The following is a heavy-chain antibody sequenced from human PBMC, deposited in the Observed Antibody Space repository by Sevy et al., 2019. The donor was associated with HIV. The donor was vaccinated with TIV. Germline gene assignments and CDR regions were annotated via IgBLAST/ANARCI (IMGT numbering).Heavy chain of an antibody. CDR1: GFTFSSYA. CDR3: ARDRGEILSSAFDY. J-gene: IGHJ4*02. D-gene: IGHD3-16*01. CDR2: ISYDGSNK. V-gene: IGHV3-30*04. Sequence: GESLKISCAASGFTFSSYAMHWVRQAPGKGLEWVEVISYDGSNKYYADSVKGRFTISRDNSKNTLYLQMNSLRAEDTAIYYCARDRGEILSSAFDYWGQGTLVTVSS.